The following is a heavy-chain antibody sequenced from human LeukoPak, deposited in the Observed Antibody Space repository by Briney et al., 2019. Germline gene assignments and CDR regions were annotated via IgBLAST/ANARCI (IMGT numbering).Heavy chain of an antibody. CDR3: AREGSGWYPFDH. CDR1: GFIVSRNY. Sequence: GRSLRLSSAVSGFIVSRNYISWDSQAAGKGLEWVSVIYSDGSTYYADSVKGRFTISRDNSKNTLYLQMNSLRPEDSAVYYCAREGSGWYPFDHWSQGTLITVSS. CDR2: IYSDGST. J-gene: IGHJ4*02. V-gene: IGHV3-66*02. D-gene: IGHD6-19*01.